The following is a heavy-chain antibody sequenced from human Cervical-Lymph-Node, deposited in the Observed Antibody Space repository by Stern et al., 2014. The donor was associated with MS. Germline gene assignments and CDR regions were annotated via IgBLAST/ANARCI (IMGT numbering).Heavy chain of an antibody. CDR2: ICWNSVSS. Sequence: EVQLLESGGDLVQPGRSLRLSCAASGFTFDDYAMHWVRQAPGKGLEWVASICWNSVSSGYADSVKGRFTISRDNAKNSLFLQMNSLRVEDTALYYCAKGGHLEWLYDWFDPWGQGTLVTVSS. CDR3: AKGGHLEWLYDWFDP. CDR1: GFTFDDYA. J-gene: IGHJ5*02. V-gene: IGHV3-9*01. D-gene: IGHD3-3*01.